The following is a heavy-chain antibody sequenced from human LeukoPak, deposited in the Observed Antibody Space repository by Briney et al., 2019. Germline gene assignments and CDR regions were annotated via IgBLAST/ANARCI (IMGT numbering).Heavy chain of an antibody. CDR2: IYHSGST. V-gene: IGHV4-38-2*02. D-gene: IGHD6-19*01. CDR3: ARGGPYYSGWIDY. CDR1: GYSISSGYY. J-gene: IGHJ4*02. Sequence: SETLSLTCTVSGYSISSGYYWGWIRQPPGKGLEWIGSIYHSGSTYYNPSLKSRVTISVDTSKNQFSLKLSSVTAADTAVYYCARGGPYYSGWIDYWGQGTLVTVSS.